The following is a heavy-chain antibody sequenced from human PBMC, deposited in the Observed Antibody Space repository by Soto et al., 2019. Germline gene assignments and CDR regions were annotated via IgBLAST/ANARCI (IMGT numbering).Heavy chain of an antibody. J-gene: IGHJ6*02. V-gene: IGHV4-4*07. CDR3: ARSYYFDTSPYGMDV. D-gene: IGHD3-22*01. CDR1: GGSFSSYY. CDR2: IYTSGST. Sequence: PSETLSLTCTVSGGSFSSYYWSWIRQPAGKGLEWIGRIYTSGSTNYNPSLRSRVTMSVDTSKNQFSLKRSSLTAADTAVYYCARSYYFDTSPYGMDVWGQGTTVTVSS.